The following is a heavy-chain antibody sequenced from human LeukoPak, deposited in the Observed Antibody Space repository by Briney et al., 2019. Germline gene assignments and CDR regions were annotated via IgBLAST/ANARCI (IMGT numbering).Heavy chain of an antibody. V-gene: IGHV3-11*04. CDR3: ARDRAVGASDSYDL. CDR2: ISTSDRRV. D-gene: IGHD4-23*01. Sequence: GGSLRLSCIGSGFTFSDRYMAWIRQRPGKGLEWLSYISTSDRRVYLADSVKGRFTVSRDDARKSLFLQMNSLRPDDAAVYYCARDRAVGASDSYDLWGPGTMVIVSS. CDR1: GFTFSDRY. J-gene: IGHJ3*01.